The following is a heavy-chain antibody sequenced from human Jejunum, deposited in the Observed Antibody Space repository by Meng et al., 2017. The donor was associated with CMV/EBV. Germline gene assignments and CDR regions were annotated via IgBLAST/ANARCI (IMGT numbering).Heavy chain of an antibody. CDR1: GFTFSTYW. CDR3: ARGSDFRYGIDV. V-gene: IGHV3-21*01. Sequence: SGFTFSTYWMSWVRQAPGKGLEWVSSISSRESFIYYADSVKGRFTISRDTAKNSLYLQMNSLRAEDTAIYYCARGSDFRYGIDVWGQGTTGTVSS. J-gene: IGHJ6*02. D-gene: IGHD3-3*01. CDR2: ISSRESFI.